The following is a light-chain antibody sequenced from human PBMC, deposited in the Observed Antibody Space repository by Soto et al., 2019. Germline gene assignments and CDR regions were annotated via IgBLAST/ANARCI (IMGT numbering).Light chain of an antibody. J-gene: IGKJ5*01. CDR1: QSLFFTSNKKNY. V-gene: IGKV4-1*01. Sequence: DIVMTQSPDSLAVSLGETAAINCKSNQSLFFTSNKKNYLAWYRQKPGQPPKLLIFWASTREFGVPDRFSGSGSGTDFTLTISSLQPEDVAVYYCQQYSSIPITFGQGTRLEIK. CDR3: QQYSSIPIT. CDR2: WAS.